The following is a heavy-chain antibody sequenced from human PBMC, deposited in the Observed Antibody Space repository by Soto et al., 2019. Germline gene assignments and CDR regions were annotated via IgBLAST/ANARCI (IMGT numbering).Heavy chain of an antibody. CDR2: IDPSDSYT. CDR1: GYSFTSYW. D-gene: IGHD4-4*01. CDR3: ARHDYSNTHMDV. J-gene: IGHJ6*02. Sequence: PGESLKISCKGSGYSFTSYWISWVRQMPGKGLEWMGRIDPSDSYTNYSPSFQGHVTISADESISTAYLQWSSLKASDTAMYYCARHDYSNTHMDVWGQGTTVTVSS. V-gene: IGHV5-10-1*01.